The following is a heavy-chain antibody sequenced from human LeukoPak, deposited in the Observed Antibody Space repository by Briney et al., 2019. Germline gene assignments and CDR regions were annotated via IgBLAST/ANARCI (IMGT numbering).Heavy chain of an antibody. D-gene: IGHD6-19*01. CDR3: ARDVETSGWYTFGY. V-gene: IGHV6-1*01. Sequence: SQTLSLTSAISGDSVSSNNGAWNWIRQSPSSGLEWLGRTYYRSKWYNDYAESMKGRITISPDPSKNQFSLQLNSVTPEDTAVYYCARDVETSGWYTFGYWGQGTLVTVSS. CDR1: GDSVSSNNGA. J-gene: IGHJ4*02. CDR2: TYYRSKWYN.